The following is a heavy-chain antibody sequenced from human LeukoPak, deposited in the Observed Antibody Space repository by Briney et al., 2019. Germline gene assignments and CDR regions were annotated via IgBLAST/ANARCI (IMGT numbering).Heavy chain of an antibody. V-gene: IGHV3-53*01. J-gene: IGHJ3*02. CDR2: IYSGGST. Sequence: GGSLRLSCAASGFAVSSNYMSWVRQAPGKGLEWVSVIYSGGSTYYADSVKGRFTISRVNSKNTLYLQMNSLRAEDTAVYYCARDRDSSSVHAFDIWGQGTMVTVSS. CDR1: GFAVSSNY. CDR3: ARDRDSSSVHAFDI. D-gene: IGHD6-6*01.